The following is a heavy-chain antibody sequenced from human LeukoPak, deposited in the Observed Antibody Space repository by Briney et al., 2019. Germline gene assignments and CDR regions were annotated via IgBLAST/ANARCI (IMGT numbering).Heavy chain of an antibody. Sequence: SETLSLTCAVSGGSFSGKYWSWIRQPPGKGLEWIGEINHSGSTNYNPSLKSRVTISVDTSKNQFSLKLSSVTAADTAVYYCARIGTTWFEAWGQGTLVTVSS. CDR3: ARIGTTWFEA. J-gene: IGHJ5*02. D-gene: IGHD1-1*01. V-gene: IGHV4-34*01. CDR2: INHSGST. CDR1: GGSFSGKY.